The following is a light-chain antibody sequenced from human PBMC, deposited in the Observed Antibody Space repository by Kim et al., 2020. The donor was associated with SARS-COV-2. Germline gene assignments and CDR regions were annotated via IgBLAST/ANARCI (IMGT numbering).Light chain of an antibody. CDR3: QHYSRFPYT. Sequence: SASVVDIVTIPCRASQTISTWLAWYQQKPGKAPNLLIYLASTLESGVPSRFIGSGSGTEFTLTIDSLQPDDFATYYCQHYSRFPYTFGQGTKLEI. J-gene: IGKJ2*01. V-gene: IGKV1-5*03. CDR2: LAS. CDR1: QTISTW.